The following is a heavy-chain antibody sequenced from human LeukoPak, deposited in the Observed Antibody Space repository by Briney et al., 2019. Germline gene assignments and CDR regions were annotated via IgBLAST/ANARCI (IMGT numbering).Heavy chain of an antibody. CDR2: ITWNSGSI. CDR3: AKEDHFAS. Sequence: GGSLRLSCAASGFTFDDYTMHWVRHAPGKGLEWVSGITWNSGSIGYADSVRGRFTISRDNAKNSLYLEMNSLRAEDTALYYCAKEDHFASWGQGTLVTVSS. J-gene: IGHJ4*02. CDR1: GFTFDDYT. V-gene: IGHV3-9*01.